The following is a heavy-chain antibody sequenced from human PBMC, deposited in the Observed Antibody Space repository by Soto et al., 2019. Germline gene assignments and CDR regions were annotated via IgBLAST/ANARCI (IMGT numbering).Heavy chain of an antibody. CDR2: IYPGDSDV. V-gene: IGHV5-51*01. Sequence: GESLKISCRGSGYSFSSYWIGWVRQMPGKGLEWMGVIYPGDSDVRYSPSFQGQVSISADTSISTAYLQWNSLKASDTAIYFCARSDYWNGQPRFDHWGQGSLVTVSS. J-gene: IGHJ5*02. D-gene: IGHD3-3*01. CDR3: ARSDYWNGQPRFDH. CDR1: GYSFSSYW.